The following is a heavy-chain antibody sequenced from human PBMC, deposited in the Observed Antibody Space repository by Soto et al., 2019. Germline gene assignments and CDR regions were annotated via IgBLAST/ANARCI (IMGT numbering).Heavy chain of an antibody. CDR2: ISYAESNK. D-gene: IGHD3-16*02. CDR3: ARDARPGNFLYILAY. J-gene: IGHJ4*02. CDR1: GFTFSAYG. Sequence: GGSLRLSCAASGFTFSAYGMHWVRQAPGKGLEWVAVISYAESNKYYADSVKGRFTISRDNSENTLYLEMNSLRAEDTAVYYCARDARPGNFLYILAYWGQGTLVPVSS. V-gene: IGHV3-30*03.